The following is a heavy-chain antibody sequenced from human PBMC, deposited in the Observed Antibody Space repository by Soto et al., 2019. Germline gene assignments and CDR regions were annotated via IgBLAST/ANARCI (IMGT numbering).Heavy chain of an antibody. CDR1: GVTSISYA. CDR3: ARDVGV. CDR2: IYSGGST. V-gene: IGHV3-66*01. J-gene: IGHJ6*04. Sequence: GGSLRLWCGASGVTSISYAMSWVRKAPGKGLEWVSVIYSGGSTYYADSVKGIFTISRDNSKNTLYLQMNCLCAEDTAVYYCARDVGVWGRGTTVTVSS.